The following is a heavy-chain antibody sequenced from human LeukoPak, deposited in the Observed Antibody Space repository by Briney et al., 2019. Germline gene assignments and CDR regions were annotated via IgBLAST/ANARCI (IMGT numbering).Heavy chain of an antibody. CDR3: ARIAIGYGDYSSPDYFDY. Sequence: SETLSLTCAVSGGSISSGGYSWSWIRQPPGKGLEWIGYIYHSGSTYYNPSLKSRVTISVDRSKNQFSLKLSSVTAADTAVYYCARIAIGYGDYSSPDYFDYWGQGTLVTVSS. D-gene: IGHD4-17*01. CDR1: GGSISSGGYS. J-gene: IGHJ4*02. CDR2: IYHSGST. V-gene: IGHV4-30-2*01.